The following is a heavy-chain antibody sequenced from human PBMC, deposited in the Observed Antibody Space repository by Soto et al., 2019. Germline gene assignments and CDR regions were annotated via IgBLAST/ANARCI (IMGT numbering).Heavy chain of an antibody. V-gene: IGHV1-69*13. CDR1: GGTFSSYA. Sequence: VKVSCKASGGTFSSYAISWVRQAPGQGLEWMGGIIPIFGTANYAQKFQGRVTITADESTSTAYMELSSLRSEDTAVYYCACTHDDYDTLDYWGQGTLVTVSS. D-gene: IGHD3-9*01. CDR3: ACTHDDYDTLDY. CDR2: IIPIFGTA. J-gene: IGHJ4*02.